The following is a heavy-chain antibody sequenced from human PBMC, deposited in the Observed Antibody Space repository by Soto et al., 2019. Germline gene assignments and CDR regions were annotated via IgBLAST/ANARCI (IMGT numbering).Heavy chain of an antibody. CDR2: IYYSGST. J-gene: IGHJ6*03. V-gene: IGHV4-31*03. CDR1: GGSISSGGYY. D-gene: IGHD1-26*01. Sequence: QVQLQESGPGLVKPSQTLSLTCTVSGGSISSGGYYWSWIRQHPGKGLEWIGYIYYSGSTYYNPSLKSRVTISVDTSKNPFSLKLSSVTAADTAVYYCARDSPPPYRSPNYYYYYMDVWGKGTTVTVSS. CDR3: ARDSPPPYRSPNYYYYYMDV.